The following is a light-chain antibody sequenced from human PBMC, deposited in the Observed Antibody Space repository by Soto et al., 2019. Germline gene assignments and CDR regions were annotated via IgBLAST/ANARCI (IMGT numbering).Light chain of an antibody. V-gene: IGKV3-20*01. CDR1: QRVDSTH. J-gene: IGKJ2*01. CDR3: QLFGSPPLYT. CDR2: AAS. Sequence: EIVLTQSPGTLSLSPGERATLSCRASQRVDSTHLAWYQQKAGQAPRLLIYAASTRATGIPDRFSGSGSGTNFSLTISRMEHEDSAGYYCQLFGSPPLYTFGQGTKLDIK.